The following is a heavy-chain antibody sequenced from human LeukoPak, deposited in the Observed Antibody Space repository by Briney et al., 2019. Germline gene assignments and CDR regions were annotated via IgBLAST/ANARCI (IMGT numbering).Heavy chain of an antibody. CDR3: AVGGITFYDTSGYFY. CDR1: GYTFTSYG. Sequence: ASVKVSCKASGYTFTSYGISWVRQAPGQGLEWRGWISAYNGNTNYAQKLQDRVTLTTDTSTSTAYMELTSLRSDDTAVYYCAVGGITFYDTSGYFYWGQGTLVTVSS. D-gene: IGHD3-22*01. V-gene: IGHV1-18*01. J-gene: IGHJ4*02. CDR2: ISAYNGNT.